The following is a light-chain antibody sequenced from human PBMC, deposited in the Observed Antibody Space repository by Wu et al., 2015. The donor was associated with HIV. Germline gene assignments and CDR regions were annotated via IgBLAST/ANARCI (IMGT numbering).Light chain of an antibody. V-gene: IGKV1-6*01. J-gene: IGKJ2*01. CDR1: QGIGRY. Sequence: AIQLTQSPSSLSASVGDSVTVTCRASQGIGRYLAWYQQKPGKAPKLLIYLTSTLQRGVPSRFSGSGSGRDFTLTISRLQPEDFATYYCLQDYTYPHSFGQGTKLEIK. CDR3: LQDYTYPHS. CDR2: LTS.